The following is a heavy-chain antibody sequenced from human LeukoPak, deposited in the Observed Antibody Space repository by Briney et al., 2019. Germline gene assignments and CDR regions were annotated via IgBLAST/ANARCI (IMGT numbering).Heavy chain of an antibody. D-gene: IGHD2-2*01. CDR1: GGSISSSSYY. J-gene: IGHJ6*03. CDR3: ARRGVVVPAAIPYYYYMDV. V-gene: IGHV4-39*01. CDR2: IYYSGST. Sequence: SETLSLTCTVSGGSISSSSYYWGWIRQPPGKELEWIGSIYYSGSTYYSPSLKSRVTISVDTSKNQFSLKLSSVTAADTAVYYCARRGVVVPAAIPYYYYMDVWGKGTTVTVSS.